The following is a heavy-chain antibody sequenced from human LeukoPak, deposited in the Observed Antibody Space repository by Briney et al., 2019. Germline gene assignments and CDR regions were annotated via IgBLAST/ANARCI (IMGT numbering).Heavy chain of an antibody. V-gene: IGHV1-3*01. Sequence: ASVKVSCKTSGYTSTDSTMHWVRQAPGQGLVWMGWISAGHGNTIYLEKFQGRVTITRDTSASTVYMELSSLRSEDTAVYYCARLMVRGESYWGQGTLVTVSS. D-gene: IGHD3-10*01. CDR2: ISAGHGNT. J-gene: IGHJ4*02. CDR3: ARLMVRGESY. CDR1: GYTSTDST.